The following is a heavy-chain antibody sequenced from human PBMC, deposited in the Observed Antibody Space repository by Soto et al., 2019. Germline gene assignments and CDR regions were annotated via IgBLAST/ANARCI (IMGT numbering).Heavy chain of an antibody. V-gene: IGHV1-18*01. CDR2: ISAYNGNT. J-gene: IGHJ6*02. CDR1: GYTFTSYG. CDR3: ASFYDYGSGSYYKTDYYYGMDV. Sequence: GASVKVSCKASGYTFTSYGISWVRQAPGQGLEWMGWISAYNGNTNYAQKLQGRVTMTTDTSTSTAYMELRSLRSDDTAVYYCASFYDYGSGSYYKTDYYYGMDVWGQGTTVTVSS. D-gene: IGHD3-10*01.